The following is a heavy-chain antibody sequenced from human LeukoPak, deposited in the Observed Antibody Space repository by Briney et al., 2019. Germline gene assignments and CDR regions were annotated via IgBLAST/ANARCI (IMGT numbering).Heavy chain of an antibody. J-gene: IGHJ4*02. CDR3: ASFSGSYSAVDY. CDR1: GGSISSSSYY. Sequence: SETLSLTCTVSGGSISSSSYYWGWIRQPPGKGLEWIGSIYYSGSTYYNPSLKSRVTISVDTSKNQFSLKLSSVTAADTAVYYCASFSGSYSAVDYWGQGTLVTVSS. CDR2: IYYSGST. V-gene: IGHV4-39*01. D-gene: IGHD1-26*01.